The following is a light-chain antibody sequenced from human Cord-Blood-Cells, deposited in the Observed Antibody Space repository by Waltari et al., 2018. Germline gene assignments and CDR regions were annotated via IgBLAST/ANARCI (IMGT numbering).Light chain of an antibody. Sequence: QSALPQPASVSGSPGQSITISCTGTSSDVGGYNYVSWYQQHPGKAPKLMIYDVSNRPSGFSNRFSGSKSGNTASLTISGLQAEDEADYYCSSYTSSSTRKVFGTGTKVTVL. V-gene: IGLV2-14*01. CDR3: SSYTSSSTRKV. CDR2: DVS. CDR1: SSDVGGYNY. J-gene: IGLJ1*01.